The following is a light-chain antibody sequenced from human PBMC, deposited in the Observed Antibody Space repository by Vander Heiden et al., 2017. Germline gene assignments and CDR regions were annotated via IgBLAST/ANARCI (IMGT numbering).Light chain of an antibody. CDR1: QSFLHSNGYNY. J-gene: IGKJ4*01. CDR2: LGS. Sequence: DIVMTQSPLSLPVTPGEPASISCRSSQSFLHSNGYNYLDWYLQKPGQSPQLLIYLGSNRASGVPDRFSGSGSGTDFTLKISRVEAEDVGVYYCMQALQTLLTFGGGTKVEIK. CDR3: MQALQTLLT. V-gene: IGKV2-28*01.